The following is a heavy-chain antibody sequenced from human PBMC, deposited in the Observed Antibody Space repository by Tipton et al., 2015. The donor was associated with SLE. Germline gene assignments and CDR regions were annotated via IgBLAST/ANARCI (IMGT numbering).Heavy chain of an antibody. Sequence: TLSLTCAVYGGSFSGYYWSWIRQPPGTGLGWIGEINHSGSTNYNPSLKSRVTISVDTSKNQFSLKLSSVTAADTAVYYCAAKVVTPPCFDYWGQGTLVTVSS. CDR2: INHSGST. J-gene: IGHJ4*02. V-gene: IGHV4-34*01. CDR1: GGSFSGYY. D-gene: IGHD4-23*01. CDR3: AAKVVTPPCFDY.